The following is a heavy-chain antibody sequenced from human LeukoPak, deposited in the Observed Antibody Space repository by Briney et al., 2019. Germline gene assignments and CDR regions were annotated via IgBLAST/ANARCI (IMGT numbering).Heavy chain of an antibody. D-gene: IGHD6-6*01. Sequence: PSETLSLTCTVSGDSISTYYWSWIRQPPGKGLEWIGYVYYTGSTNHNPSLRSRVTISVDTPNNQFSLKMRSVTAADTAVYYCARARIAVSYFDYWGQGALVTVSS. CDR3: ARARIAVSYFDY. CDR1: GDSISTYY. V-gene: IGHV4-59*01. J-gene: IGHJ4*02. CDR2: VYYTGST.